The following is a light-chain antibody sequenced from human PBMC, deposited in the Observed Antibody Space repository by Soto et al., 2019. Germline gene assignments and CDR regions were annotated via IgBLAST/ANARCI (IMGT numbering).Light chain of an antibody. CDR2: GAS. CDR3: QQYGSSPIT. Sequence: EIVLTQSPGTLSLSPGDTATLSCRASQTVGSRYLAWYQQKPGQAPRLLIYGASSRATGIPDRFSGSGSGTDFTLTISRLEPEDFAVYYCQQYGSSPITFGQGTRLEIK. CDR1: QTVGSRY. J-gene: IGKJ5*01. V-gene: IGKV3-20*01.